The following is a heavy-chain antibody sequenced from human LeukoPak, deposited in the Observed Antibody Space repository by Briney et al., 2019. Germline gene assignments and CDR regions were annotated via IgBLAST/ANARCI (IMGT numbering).Heavy chain of an antibody. CDR1: GGSISSGSYY. Sequence: PSETLSLTCTVSGGSISSGSYYWSWIRQPAGKGLEWIGRIYTSGSTNYNPSLKSRVTISVDTSKNQFSLKLSSVTAADTAVYYCARDEFYYDTSGYYPNYYYHMDVWGKGTTVTVSS. CDR3: ARDEFYYDTSGYYPNYYYHMDV. V-gene: IGHV4-61*02. D-gene: IGHD3-22*01. J-gene: IGHJ6*03. CDR2: IYTSGST.